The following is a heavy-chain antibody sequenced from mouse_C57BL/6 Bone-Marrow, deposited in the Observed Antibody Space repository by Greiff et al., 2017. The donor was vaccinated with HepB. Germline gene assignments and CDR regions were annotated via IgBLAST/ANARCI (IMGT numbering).Heavy chain of an antibody. D-gene: IGHD1-1*01. CDR2: NYPNYGTT. V-gene: IGHV1-39*01. J-gene: IGHJ1*03. Sequence: EVQLQQSGPELVKPGASVKISCKASGYSLTDYNMHWVKQSNGKSFEWIGVNYPNYGTTSYNQKFKGKTTLTVDQSSSTAYMQLNSLTSDDSAVYYCTRWKGVLRSYWYYDVWGTGTTVTVSS. CDR3: TRWKGVLRSYWYYDV. CDR1: GYSLTDYN.